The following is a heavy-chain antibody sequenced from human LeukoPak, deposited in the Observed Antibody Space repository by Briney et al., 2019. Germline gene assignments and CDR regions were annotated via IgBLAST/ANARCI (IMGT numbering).Heavy chain of an antibody. CDR1: GFAFSFFA. J-gene: IGHJ5*01. D-gene: IGHD6-19*01. Sequence: GGSPRLSGEAFGFAFSFFAMSWLRKAPGKGLEWVSTINANSGTRSYAASVRGRFTISRDNSKNTLYLQLHTLRADDTAVYYCAKPISGGLAVTADWFAPWGQGTLVVVSS. V-gene: IGHV3-23*01. CDR3: AKPISGGLAVTADWFAP. CDR2: INANSGTR.